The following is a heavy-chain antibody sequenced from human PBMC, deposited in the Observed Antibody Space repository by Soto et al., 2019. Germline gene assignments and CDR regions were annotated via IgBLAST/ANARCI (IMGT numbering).Heavy chain of an antibody. D-gene: IGHD5-12*01. CDR1: GGSFSGYY. CDR3: ARTIVATIYYYYYYMDV. J-gene: IGHJ6*03. Sequence: SETLSLTCAVYGGSFSGYYWSWIRQPPGKGLEWIGEINHSGSTNYNPSLKSRVTISVDTSKNQFSLKLSSVTAADTAVYYCARTIVATIYYYYYYMDVWGKGTTVTVSS. V-gene: IGHV4-34*01. CDR2: INHSGST.